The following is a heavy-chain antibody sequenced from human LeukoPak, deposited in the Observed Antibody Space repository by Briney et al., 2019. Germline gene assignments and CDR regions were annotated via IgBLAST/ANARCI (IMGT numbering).Heavy chain of an antibody. CDR2: ISVYTGNT. V-gene: IGHV1-18*01. CDR3: ARDSDITNNYFDSSGHPPGDH. D-gene: IGHD3-22*01. J-gene: IGHJ4*02. CDR1: GYTFTNYG. Sequence: ASVKVSCKASGYTFTNYGISWVRQAPGQGLEWMGWISVYTGNTNCAQKLQGRVTMTTDTSTTTAYMELRSLRSDDTAVYYCARDSDITNNYFDSSGHPPGDHWGQETLVTVST.